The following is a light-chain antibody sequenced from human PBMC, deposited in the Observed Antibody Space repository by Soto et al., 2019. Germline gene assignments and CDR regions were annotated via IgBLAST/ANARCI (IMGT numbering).Light chain of an antibody. CDR3: QQYADTPRT. CDR1: QSVNNY. CDR2: GAS. V-gene: IGKV3-20*01. J-gene: IGKJ3*01. Sequence: DIVLTQSPATLSLSPGERATLSCRASQSVNNYLAWYQQKPGQAPRLLIYGASSRATGIPDRFIGSGSGTDFTLTISRLEPEDFAVYYCQQYADTPRTFGPGTKVHIK.